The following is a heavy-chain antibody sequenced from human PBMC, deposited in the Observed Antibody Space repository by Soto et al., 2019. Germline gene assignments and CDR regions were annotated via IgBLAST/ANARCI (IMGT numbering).Heavy chain of an antibody. J-gene: IGHJ4*02. D-gene: IGHD1-26*01. V-gene: IGHV1-2*04. CDR2: INPNSGGT. Sequence: QVQLVQSGAEVKKPGASVKVSCKASRYTFTGYYMHWVRQAPGQGLEWMGWINPNSGGTNYAQKFQGWVTMTRDTSISTAYMELSRLRSDDTAVYYCAREVSGSYYAFDYWGQGTLVTVSS. CDR1: RYTFTGYY. CDR3: AREVSGSYYAFDY.